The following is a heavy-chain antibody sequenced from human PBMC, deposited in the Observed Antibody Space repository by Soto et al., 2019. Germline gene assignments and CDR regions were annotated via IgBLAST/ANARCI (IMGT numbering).Heavy chain of an antibody. D-gene: IGHD4-17*01. CDR2: ISGTGGST. CDR1: GLTFSNYA. CDR3: AKDRVLTTVPDRGAFDI. V-gene: IGHV3-23*01. J-gene: IGHJ3*02. Sequence: EVQLLQSGGGLIQPGGSLRLSCEATGLTFSNYAMSWVRQAPGKGLEWVSGISGTGGSTYYADYVKGRFTISRDNSKNXXXLQXNSLRAEDTALYYCAKDRVLTTVPDRGAFDIWGQGTMVTVSS.